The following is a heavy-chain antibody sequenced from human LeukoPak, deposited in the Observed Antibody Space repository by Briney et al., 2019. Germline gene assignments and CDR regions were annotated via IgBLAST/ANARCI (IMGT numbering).Heavy chain of an antibody. J-gene: IGHJ6*02. D-gene: IGHD1-26*01. V-gene: IGHV1-69*04. CDR3: ARAGNSGSFISPDYYGMDV. CDR1: GGTFSSYA. CDR2: IIPILGIA. Sequence: PVKVSCKASGGTFSSYAISWGRQAPGHGLEWRGRIIPILGIANYAQKFQGRVTIPADKSTSPAYMELSSLRSEDTAVYYCARAGNSGSFISPDYYGMDVWGQGTTATVSS.